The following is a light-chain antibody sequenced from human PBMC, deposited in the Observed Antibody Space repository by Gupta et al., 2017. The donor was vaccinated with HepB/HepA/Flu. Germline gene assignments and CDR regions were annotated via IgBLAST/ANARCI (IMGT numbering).Light chain of an antibody. J-gene: IGLJ3*02. CDR2: STN. V-gene: IGLV8-61*01. CDR1: SASVSTNYY. CDR3: VLYMSSANWV. Sequence: QTVVTQEPSCSVSPGGTVTLTCGLTSASVSTNYYPSWYQQTPGPAPRTLIYSTNPRSSGVPDRFSGSILGNKAALTITGAHAEDESNYYCVLYMSSANWVFGGGTKLTVL.